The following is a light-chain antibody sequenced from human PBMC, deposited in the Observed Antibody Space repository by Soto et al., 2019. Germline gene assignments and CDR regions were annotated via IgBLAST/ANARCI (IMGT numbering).Light chain of an antibody. CDR3: SSYTTSNTRQIV. J-gene: IGLJ1*01. CDR2: DVS. CDR1: SSDVGGYNY. V-gene: IGLV2-14*01. Sequence: QSALTQPASVSGSPGQSITISCTGTSSDVGGYNYVSWYQQHPGKAPKFMIYDVSNRPSGVSNRFSGSKSGNTASLTISGIQAEDEVDYYCSSYTTSNTRQIVFGTGTKVTV.